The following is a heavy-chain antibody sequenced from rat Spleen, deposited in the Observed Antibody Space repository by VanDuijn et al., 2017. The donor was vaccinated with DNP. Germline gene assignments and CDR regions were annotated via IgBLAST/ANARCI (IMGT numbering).Heavy chain of an antibody. V-gene: IGHV3-1*01. Sequence: EVQLQESGPGLVKPSQSLSLTCSFTGYSITSCYRWNWIRKFPGTKMEWIGHISYSGSTTYPQSLNSPISIHRGTSKKQFFLELNFVHNEDGATDCCEGGNDGYYPNGYFDYWGPGIMVTVSS. D-gene: IGHD1-12*03. CDR3: EGGNDGYYPNGYFDY. CDR2: ISYSGST. CDR1: GYSITSCY. J-gene: IGHJ1*01.